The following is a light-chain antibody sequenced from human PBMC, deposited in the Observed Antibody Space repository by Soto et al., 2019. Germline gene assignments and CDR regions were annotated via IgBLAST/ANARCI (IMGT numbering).Light chain of an antibody. J-gene: IGKJ5*01. Sequence: EIVLTQSPATLSLSPGERATLSCRASQSVSSNLAWYQQTPGQAPRLLIYGASNRATGIPARFSGSGSGTEFTLTISSLQSEDFAVYYCQQYYDWPITFGQGTRLEIK. CDR1: QSVSSN. V-gene: IGKV3D-15*01. CDR3: QQYYDWPIT. CDR2: GAS.